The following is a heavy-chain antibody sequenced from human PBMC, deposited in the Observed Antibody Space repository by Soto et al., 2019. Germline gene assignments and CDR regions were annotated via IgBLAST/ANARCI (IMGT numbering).Heavy chain of an antibody. V-gene: IGHV3-43*01. J-gene: IGHJ6*02. CDR1: GFTFDDYT. Sequence: GGSLRLSFAASGFTFDDYTMHWVRQAPGKGLEWVSLISWDGGSTYYADSLKGRFTMSRDNSKNSLYLQMNSLRTEDTALYYCTKDRGQQMAQGREXWGQVTRVTVS. CDR2: ISWDGGST. CDR3: TKDRGQQMAQGREX. D-gene: IGHD6-13*01.